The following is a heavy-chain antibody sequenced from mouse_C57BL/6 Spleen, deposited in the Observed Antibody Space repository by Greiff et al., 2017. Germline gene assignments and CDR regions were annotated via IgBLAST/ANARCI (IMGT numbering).Heavy chain of an antibody. D-gene: IGHD1-1*01. V-gene: IGHV1-66*01. CDR2: IYPGSGNT. CDR1: GYSFTSYY. J-gene: IGHJ1*03. CDR3: ASPHGSSYGYFDV. Sequence: VQLQQSGPELVKPGASVKISCKASGYSFTSYYIHWVKQRPGQGLEWIGWIYPGSGNTKYNEKFKGKATLTADTSSSTAYMQLSSLTSEDSAVYYCASPHGSSYGYFDVWGTGTTVTVSS.